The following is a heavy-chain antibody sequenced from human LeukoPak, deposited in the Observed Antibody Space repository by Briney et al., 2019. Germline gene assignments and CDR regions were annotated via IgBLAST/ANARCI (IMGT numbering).Heavy chain of an antibody. J-gene: IGHJ4*02. Sequence: PGRSLRLSCAASGFTFSSYGMHWVRQAPGKGLEWVAVISYDGSNKYYADSVKGRFTISRDNSKITLYLQMNSLRAEDTAVYYCAKDRGLFGGSYYALDYWGQGTLVTVSS. CDR2: ISYDGSNK. CDR3: AKDRGLFGGSYYALDY. V-gene: IGHV3-30*18. CDR1: GFTFSSYG. D-gene: IGHD1-26*01.